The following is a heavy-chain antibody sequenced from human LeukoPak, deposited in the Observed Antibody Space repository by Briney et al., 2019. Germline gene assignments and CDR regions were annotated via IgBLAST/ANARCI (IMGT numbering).Heavy chain of an antibody. CDR2: MNPNNGGT. CDR1: GYTFTIYD. Sequence: ASVKVSCKASGYTFTIYDINWVRQAPGQGLEWVGWMNPNNGGTDYAQKFHGRVTMTRDTSTDTLYMELHSLKSEDTAVYYCARGAIFGVTPRGYGMDVWGQGTTVTVSS. D-gene: IGHD3-3*01. V-gene: IGHV1-8*01. CDR3: ARGAIFGVTPRGYGMDV. J-gene: IGHJ6*02.